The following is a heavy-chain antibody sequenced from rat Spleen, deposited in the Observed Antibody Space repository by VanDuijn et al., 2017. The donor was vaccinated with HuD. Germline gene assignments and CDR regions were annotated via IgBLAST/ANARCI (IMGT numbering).Heavy chain of an antibody. CDR1: GFTFSNYG. D-gene: IGHD1-4*01. V-gene: IGHV5-29*01. Sequence: EVQLVESGGGLVQPGRSLKLSCAASGFTFSNYGMAWVRQAPTKGLEWVATISYDGSSTYYRDSVKGRFTISRDNAKSTLYLQMDSLRSEDTATYYCARHRGQTTPGDYWGQGVMVTVSS. CDR2: ISYDGSST. J-gene: IGHJ2*01. CDR3: ARHRGQTTPGDY.